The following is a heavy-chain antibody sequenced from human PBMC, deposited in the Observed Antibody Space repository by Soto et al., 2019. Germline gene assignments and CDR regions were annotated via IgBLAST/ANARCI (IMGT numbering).Heavy chain of an antibody. CDR1: GLSLRSSGVG. CDR3: VHATEPGSFAFDL. V-gene: IGHV2-5*02. Sequence: QITLKESGPTLVKPTQTLTLTCTFSGLSLRSSGVGVGWIRQAPGKALEWLALNYWEDDKRYSPSLKSRLTIPTDTSLNQVVLRMTNMDPVDTGTYYCVHATEPGSFAFDLWGQGAMVTVSS. J-gene: IGHJ3*01. CDR2: NYWEDDK. D-gene: IGHD2-15*01.